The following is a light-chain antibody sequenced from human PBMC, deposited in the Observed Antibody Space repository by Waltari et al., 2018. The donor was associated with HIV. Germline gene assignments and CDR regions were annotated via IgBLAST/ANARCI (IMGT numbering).Light chain of an antibody. Sequence: EIVLTQSPAPLSLSPGERPSLPCWASQRLDSYLAWDQQRPGQAPRLLIYDASTRVTGIPTRVRGSGSGKDFTLTISSLEPEDFAVYYCQQRMNWPLTFGGGTKVEIK. CDR1: QRLDSY. CDR2: DAS. J-gene: IGKJ4*01. V-gene: IGKV3-11*01. CDR3: QQRMNWPLT.